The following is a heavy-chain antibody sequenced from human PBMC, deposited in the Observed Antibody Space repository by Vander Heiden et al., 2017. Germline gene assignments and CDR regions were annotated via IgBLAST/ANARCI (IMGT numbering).Heavy chain of an antibody. CDR1: EFAFSDAW. J-gene: IGHJ4*02. CDR2: IRRGFEGGTT. CDR3: TTGLRPTYDH. Sequence: EVQMVESGGGLVKPGGSLSLSCVVSEFAFSDAWMTWIRQAPGKGLEWVCRIRRGFEGGTTEYAAPVKGRFTIPRDDSISTFFLQMNSRKIEDTALYYCTTGLRPTYDHWGQGTLVTVSS. D-gene: IGHD2-21*02. V-gene: IGHV3-15*01.